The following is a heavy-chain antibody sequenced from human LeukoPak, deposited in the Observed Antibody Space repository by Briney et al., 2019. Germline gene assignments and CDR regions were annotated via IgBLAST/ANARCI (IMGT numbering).Heavy chain of an antibody. CDR2: MSYDGTSE. V-gene: IGHV3-30-3*01. CDR1: GFSFSSYA. CDR3: VRDRRDGKNLAYHFDF. J-gene: IGHJ4*02. Sequence: GGSLRLSCAASGFSFSSYAMSWVRQAPGKGLEWVAVMSYDGTSEYYADSVRGRFTISRDHSQNMLHLQMNSLRDEDTALYYCVRDRRDGKNLAYHFDFWGQGTLVTVSS. D-gene: IGHD5-24*01.